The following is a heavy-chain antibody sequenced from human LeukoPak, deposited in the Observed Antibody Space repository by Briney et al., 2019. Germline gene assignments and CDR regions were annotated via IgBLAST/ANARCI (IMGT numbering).Heavy chain of an antibody. CDR1: GFTFSSYW. CDR2: IKQDGSAK. J-gene: IGHJ6*02. CDR3: ARALDV. Sequence: PGGSLRLSCAASGFTFSSYWMHWVRQAPGKGLKWVANIKQDGSAKFYVGSVKGRFTISRDNAMNSVYLQLNTLRAEDTAVYYCARALDVWGQGTTVTVSS. V-gene: IGHV3-7*03.